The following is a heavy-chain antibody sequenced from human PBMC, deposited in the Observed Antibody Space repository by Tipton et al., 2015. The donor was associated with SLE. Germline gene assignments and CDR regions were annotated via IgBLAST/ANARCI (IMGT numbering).Heavy chain of an antibody. CDR2: VFYSGNT. D-gene: IGHD4-11*01. CDR1: GGSISSSNYY. Sequence: LRLSCTVSGGSISSSNYYWGWIRQSPGKGLEWIGNVFYSGNTYYNPSLRSRVVISVATSKNQFSLKLNSVTAADTAVYYCARRSDDYSNWFDPWGQGTQVTVSS. CDR3: ARRSDDYSNWFDP. J-gene: IGHJ5*02. V-gene: IGHV4-39*07.